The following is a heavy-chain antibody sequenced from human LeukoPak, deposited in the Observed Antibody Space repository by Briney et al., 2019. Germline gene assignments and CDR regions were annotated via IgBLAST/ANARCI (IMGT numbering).Heavy chain of an antibody. CDR2: INPSGGST. CDR1: GYTFTSYY. V-gene: IGHV1-46*01. J-gene: IGHJ4*02. Sequence: ASVKVSCKASGYTFTSYYMHWVRQAPGQGLEWMGIINPSGGSTSYAQKFQGRVTMTRDTSTSTVYMELSSLRSEDTAVCYCARVLVRGSYYHPYFDYWGQGTLVTVSS. CDR3: ARVLVRGSYYHPYFDY. D-gene: IGHD1-26*01.